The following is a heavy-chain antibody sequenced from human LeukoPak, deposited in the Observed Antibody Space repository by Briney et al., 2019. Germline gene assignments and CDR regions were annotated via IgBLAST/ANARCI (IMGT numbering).Heavy chain of an antibody. J-gene: IGHJ6*02. CDR2: ISSSGSTI. Sequence: PGGSLRLSCAASVFTFSDYYMSWIRQAPGKGREWVSYISSSGSTIYYADSVKGRFTISRDNTKNTLYLQMNGLRAEDTAVYYCATELGGPAPYYSYGTDVWGQGTTVTVSS. CDR3: ATELGGPAPYYSYGTDV. D-gene: IGHD3-3*02. V-gene: IGHV3-11*01. CDR1: VFTFSDYY.